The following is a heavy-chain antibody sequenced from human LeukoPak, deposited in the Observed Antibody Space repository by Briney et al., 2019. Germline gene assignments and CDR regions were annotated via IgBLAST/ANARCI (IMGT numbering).Heavy chain of an antibody. D-gene: IGHD6-13*01. CDR2: ISSSSSYI. V-gene: IGHV3-21*01. CDR3: ARDGSGWYIFDY. Sequence: GGSLRLSCAASGFTFSSYSMNWVRRAPGKGLEWVSSISSSSSYIYYADSVKGRFTISRDNAKNSLYLQMNSLRAEDTAVYYCARDGSGWYIFDYWGQGTLVTVSS. CDR1: GFTFSSYS. J-gene: IGHJ4*02.